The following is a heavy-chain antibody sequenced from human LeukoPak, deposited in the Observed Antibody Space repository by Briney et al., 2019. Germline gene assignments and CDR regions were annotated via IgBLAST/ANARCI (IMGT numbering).Heavy chain of an antibody. D-gene: IGHD6-13*01. J-gene: IGHJ5*02. V-gene: IGHV3-23*01. CDR3: AKGAAAGRKDPNYNWFDP. Sequence: GGSLRLSCAAAGFTFSSYAMSWVRQAPGKGLEWVSSISGSGGSTFYADSVKGRFTISRDNSKNTLYLQMNSLRAEDTALYYCAKGAAAGRKDPNYNWFDPWGQGTLVTVSS. CDR2: ISGSGGST. CDR1: GFTFSSYA.